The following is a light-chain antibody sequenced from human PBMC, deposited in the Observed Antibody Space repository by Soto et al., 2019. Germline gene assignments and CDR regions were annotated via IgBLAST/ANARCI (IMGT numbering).Light chain of an antibody. CDR2: DTS. Sequence: EIVMTQSPATLSVSPGERATLSCRASQSVTSTYLAWYQQRPGQTPTLLISDTSIRATGIPDRFSGSGSGTDFTLAISRLEPEDFAVYYCQQYGTSPITFGQGSKVDI. CDR1: QSVTSTY. V-gene: IGKV3-20*01. CDR3: QQYGTSPIT. J-gene: IGKJ1*01.